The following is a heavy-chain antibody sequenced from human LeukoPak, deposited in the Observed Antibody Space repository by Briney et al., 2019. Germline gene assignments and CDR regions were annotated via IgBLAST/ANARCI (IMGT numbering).Heavy chain of an antibody. CDR2: IIPKFGTA. J-gene: IGHJ3*02. Sequence: ASVKVSCKASGGTFSSYAISWVRQAPGQGLEWMGGIIPKFGTANYAQKFQGRVTITADESTSTAYMELSSLRSEDTAVYYCARDRGPYCSGGSCYFTDASDIWGQGTMVTVSS. CDR1: GGTFSSYA. V-gene: IGHV1-69*13. D-gene: IGHD2-15*01. CDR3: ARDRGPYCSGGSCYFTDASDI.